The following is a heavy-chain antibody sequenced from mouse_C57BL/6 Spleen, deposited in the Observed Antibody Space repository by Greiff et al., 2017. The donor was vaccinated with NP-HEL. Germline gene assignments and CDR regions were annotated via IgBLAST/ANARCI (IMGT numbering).Heavy chain of an antibody. J-gene: IGHJ4*01. D-gene: IGHD3-2*02. V-gene: IGHV1-80*01. Sequence: QVQLKQSGAELVKPGASVKISCKASGYAFSSYWMNWVKQRPGKGLEWIGQIYPGDGDTNYNGKFKGKATLTADKSSSTAYMQLSSLTSEDSAVYFCARRTAQATPYYYAMDYWGQGTSVTVSS. CDR1: GYAFSSYW. CDR3: ARRTAQATPYYYAMDY. CDR2: IYPGDGDT.